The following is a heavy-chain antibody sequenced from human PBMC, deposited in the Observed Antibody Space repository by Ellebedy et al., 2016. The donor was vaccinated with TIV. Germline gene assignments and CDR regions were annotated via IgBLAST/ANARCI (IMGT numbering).Heavy chain of an antibody. D-gene: IGHD5-24*01. CDR2: IHHSGST. J-gene: IGHJ4*02. Sequence: MPSETLSLTCTVSGDSIRSYYWSWIRQPPGKGLEWNAYIHHSGSTSYNPSLKSRVTISIDTSKNEFSLKLTPLTATDTAVYFCARDLGWLQFPDWGQGSLVTVSS. CDR3: ARDLGWLQFPD. V-gene: IGHV4-59*12. CDR1: GDSIRSYY.